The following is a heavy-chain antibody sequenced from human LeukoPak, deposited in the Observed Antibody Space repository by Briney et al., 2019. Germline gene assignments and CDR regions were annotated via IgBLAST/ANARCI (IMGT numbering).Heavy chain of an antibody. CDR2: IYYSGST. CDR1: GGSISSSSYY. V-gene: IGHV4-39*01. D-gene: IGHD2-15*01. CDR3: ARQGLVVVSYYWFDP. J-gene: IGHJ5*02. Sequence: SETLSLTCTVSGGSISSSSYYWGWIRQPPGTGLEWIGSIYYSGSTYYNPSLKSRVTISVDTSKNQFSLKLSSVTAADTAVYYCARQGLVVVSYYWFDPWGQGTLVTVSS.